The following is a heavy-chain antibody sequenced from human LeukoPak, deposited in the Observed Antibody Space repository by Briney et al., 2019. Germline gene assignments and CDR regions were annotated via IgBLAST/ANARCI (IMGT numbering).Heavy chain of an antibody. J-gene: IGHJ4*02. V-gene: IGHV4-4*07. CDR2: IHTSGSS. CDR3: ARAFGGDTDY. Sequence: KPSGTLSLTCTVSGASIRSYYWTWIRQPAGKGLEWLGRIHTSGSSKYNPSLKSRVTMSLDTSKNQFSLKLFSVTAADTAVYYCARAFGGDTDYWGQGALVTVSS. D-gene: IGHD3-10*01. CDR1: GASIRSYY.